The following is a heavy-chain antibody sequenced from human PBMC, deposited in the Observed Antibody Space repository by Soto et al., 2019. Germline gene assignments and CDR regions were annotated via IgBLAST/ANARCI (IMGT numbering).Heavy chain of an antibody. V-gene: IGHV4-59*12. CDR2: ISYSGNT. Sequence: SETLSLTCTVSGGSIISGYWSWIRQPPGKGLGWIGYISYSGNTNYNPSLKSPVTISVDTSKNQFSLKLSSVTAADTAVYYCARIAARSFDYWGQGTLVTVSS. CDR1: GGSIISGY. J-gene: IGHJ4*02. D-gene: IGHD6-6*01. CDR3: ARIAARSFDY.